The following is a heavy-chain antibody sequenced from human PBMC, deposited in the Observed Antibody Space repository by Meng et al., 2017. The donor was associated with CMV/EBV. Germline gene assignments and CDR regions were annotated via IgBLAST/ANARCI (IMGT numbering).Heavy chain of an antibody. CDR2: INSDGSRT. Sequence: GGSLRLSCTVSGFTFSSYWMHWVRQAPGKGRGWVSRINSDGSRTSYAGSVKGRFTISRDNAKNTLYLQMNSLRAEDTAVYYCARVTYYYDSSGYGRALYYFDYWGQGTLVTVSS. D-gene: IGHD3-22*01. J-gene: IGHJ4*02. V-gene: IGHV3-74*01. CDR3: ARVTYYYDSSGYGRALYYFDY. CDR1: GFTFSSYW.